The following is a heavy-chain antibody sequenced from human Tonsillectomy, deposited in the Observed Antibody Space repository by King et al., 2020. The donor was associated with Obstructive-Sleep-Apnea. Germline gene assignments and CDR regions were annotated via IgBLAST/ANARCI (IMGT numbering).Heavy chain of an antibody. D-gene: IGHD2-15*01. CDR3: ARGQDTAVSDH. V-gene: IGHV4-31*03. CDR2: VYYSGIT. J-gene: IGHJ4*02. Sequence: QLPESGPGLVKPSQTLSLTCTVSGGSISSDYYWSWIRQHPGKGLEWIGHVYYSGITYYNPSLKSRVTISVDTSKNQFSLKLSSVSDADTAVYYCARGQDTAVSDHWGQGTLVTVSS. CDR1: GGSISSDYY.